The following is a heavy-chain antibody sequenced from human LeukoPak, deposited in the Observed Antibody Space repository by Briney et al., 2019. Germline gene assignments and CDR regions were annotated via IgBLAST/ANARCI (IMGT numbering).Heavy chain of an antibody. Sequence: GGSLRLSCAASGFTFSNYNMNWVRQAPGKGLEWVSSITSTSSYIYYADSVKGRFTISRDNAKNSLYLQMNSLRAEDTAVYYCAREPTYYYYYMDVWGKGTTVTVSS. V-gene: IGHV3-21*01. CDR1: GFTFSNYN. CDR2: ITSTSSYI. CDR3: AREPTYYYYYMDV. J-gene: IGHJ6*03.